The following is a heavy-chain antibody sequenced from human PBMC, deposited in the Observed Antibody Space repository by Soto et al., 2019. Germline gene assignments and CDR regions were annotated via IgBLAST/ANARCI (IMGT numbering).Heavy chain of an antibody. CDR1: GGTFRRYS. J-gene: IGHJ6*02. D-gene: IGHD2-2*01. V-gene: IGHV1-69*08. CDR3: AREDSDRYTGLRPAAMDGMDV. CDR2: ILPLFGMP. Sequence: QVQLVQSGAAVKKPGASVKVSCKASGGTFRRYSITWVRQARGHGLEWLRKILPLFGMPIYAQKYQDRVTITADDSTSTACMELICPRSGDTAGYYCAREDSDRYTGLRPAAMDGMDVWGQGTTVTFSS.